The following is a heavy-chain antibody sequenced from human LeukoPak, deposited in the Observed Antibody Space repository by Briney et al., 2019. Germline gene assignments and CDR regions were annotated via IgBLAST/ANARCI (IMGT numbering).Heavy chain of an antibody. J-gene: IGHJ2*01. CDR2: ISGSGGNT. CDR3: AKDWTGTKPFDL. V-gene: IGHV3-23*01. D-gene: IGHD3/OR15-3a*01. CDR1: GFTFSTFT. Sequence: PGGSLRLSCVVSGFTFSTFTMSWVRQAPGKGLEWVSSISGSGGNTYYADSVKGRFTISRDNSKNTLYLQMNSLRAEDTAVYYCAKDWTGTKPFDLWGRGTLVTVSS.